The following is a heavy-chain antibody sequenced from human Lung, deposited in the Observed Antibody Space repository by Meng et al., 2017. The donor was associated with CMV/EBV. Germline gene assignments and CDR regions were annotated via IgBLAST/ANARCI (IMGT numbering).Heavy chain of an antibody. J-gene: IGHJ4*02. CDR3: ARSTAVAGPRGFFDY. CDR2: IYPGDSDT. V-gene: IGHV5-51*01. D-gene: IGHD6-19*01. CDR1: GYPFTTYW. Sequence: SGYPFTTYWIGWGRQMPGKGLEWRGIIYPGDSDTRYSPSFQGQVTIAADKSISTAYLQWSSLKASDTAMYYCARSTAVAGPRGFFDYWGQGTLVTVSS.